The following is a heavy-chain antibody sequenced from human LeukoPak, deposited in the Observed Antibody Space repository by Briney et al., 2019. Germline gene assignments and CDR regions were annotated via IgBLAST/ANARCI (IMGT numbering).Heavy chain of an antibody. D-gene: IGHD3-10*01. J-gene: IGHJ4*02. CDR2: ISSSGSPI. CDR3: ARDRLGVTTPNFDY. Sequence: PGGSLTLSCPASGFTFSSYSLNWVRQAPGKGLEWVSYISSSGSPIYYADSVKGRFTISRDNAKNSLYLQMNSLRAEDTAVYYCARDRLGVTTPNFDYWGQGTLVTVSS. CDR1: GFTFSSYS. V-gene: IGHV3-48*01.